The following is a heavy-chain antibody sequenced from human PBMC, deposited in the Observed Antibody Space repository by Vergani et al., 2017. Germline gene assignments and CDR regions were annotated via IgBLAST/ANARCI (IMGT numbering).Heavy chain of an antibody. V-gene: IGHV1-69*01. D-gene: IGHD6-13*01. CDR3: ARSSKIMQLVNYFDY. CDR1: GGTFSSYA. J-gene: IGHJ4*02. Sequence: QVQLVQSGAEVKKPGSSVKVSCKASGGTFSSYAISWVRQAPGQGLEWMGGIIPIFGTANYAQKFPGRVTITADESTSTAYMELSSLRSGDTAVYYCARSSKIMQLVNYFDYWGQGTLVTVSS. CDR2: IIPIFGTA.